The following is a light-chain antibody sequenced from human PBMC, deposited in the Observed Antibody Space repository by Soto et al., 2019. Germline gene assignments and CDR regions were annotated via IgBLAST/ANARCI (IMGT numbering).Light chain of an antibody. V-gene: IGKV3-20*01. CDR2: GAS. J-gene: IGKJ4*01. CDR1: QSVSSSY. CDR3: QQYGRSPLT. Sequence: EIVLTQSPGTLSLSPGERATLSCRASQSVSSSYLAWYQQKPGQAPRLLIYGASSRATGIPDRFSGSGSGIDFTLTLRRLEPEDVSVCYCQQYGRSPLTFGGGTEVEIK.